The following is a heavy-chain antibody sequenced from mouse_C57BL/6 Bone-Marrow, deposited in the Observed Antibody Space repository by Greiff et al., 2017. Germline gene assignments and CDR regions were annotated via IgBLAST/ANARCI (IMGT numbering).Heavy chain of an antibody. Sequence: EVHLVESEGGLVQPGSSMKLSCTASGFTFSDYYMAWFRQVPEQGLEWVANINYDGSSTYYLDSLKSRFIISRDNAKNILYLQMSSLKSEDTATYYCARDPRSYAMDYWGQGTSVTVSS. CDR1: GFTFSDYY. CDR3: ARDPRSYAMDY. V-gene: IGHV5-16*01. J-gene: IGHJ4*01. CDR2: INYDGSST.